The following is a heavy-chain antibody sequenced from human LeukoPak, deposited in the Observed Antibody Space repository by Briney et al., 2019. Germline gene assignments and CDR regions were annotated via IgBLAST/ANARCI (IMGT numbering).Heavy chain of an antibody. J-gene: IGHJ4*02. V-gene: IGHV3-7*04. CDR1: GXTFSRYW. Sequence: GGSLRLSCAASGXTFSRYWMTWVRQAPGKGLEWVANIKEDGSEKNYVDSVKGRFTISRDNAKNSLYLQMNSLRAEDTAVYYCARGSPLDYWGQGTLVTVSS. CDR3: ARGSPLDY. D-gene: IGHD6-19*01. CDR2: IKEDGSEK.